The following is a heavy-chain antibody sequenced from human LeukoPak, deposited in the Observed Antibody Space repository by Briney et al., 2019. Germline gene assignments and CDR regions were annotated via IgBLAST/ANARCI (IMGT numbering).Heavy chain of an antibody. Sequence: PGGSLRLSCAASGFTFSRFSMNWVRQAPGKGLEWVSSITSGSVYIYYAGSVKGRFTISRDNTKNSLYLQLTSLRAEDTAVYYCARPRTPYYYDSSGYYPGFDVWGQGTVVTVST. J-gene: IGHJ3*01. CDR3: ARPRTPYYYDSSGYYPGFDV. D-gene: IGHD3-22*01. V-gene: IGHV3-21*01. CDR1: GFTFSRFS. CDR2: ITSGSVYI.